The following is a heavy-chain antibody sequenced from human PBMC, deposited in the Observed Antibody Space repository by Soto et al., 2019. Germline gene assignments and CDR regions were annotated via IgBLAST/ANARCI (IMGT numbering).Heavy chain of an antibody. CDR2: IGGSGRTT. Sequence: GGSLRLSCAASAFTFNQYALSWVRQAPGKGLEWVSGIGGSGRTTYYADSVKGRFTISRDNSNNTLFLQMNSLRAEDTAVYYCAKSRYSDSSGDFYDYWGQGTLVTVSS. CDR1: AFTFNQYA. D-gene: IGHD3-22*01. V-gene: IGHV3-23*01. J-gene: IGHJ4*02. CDR3: AKSRYSDSSGDFYDY.